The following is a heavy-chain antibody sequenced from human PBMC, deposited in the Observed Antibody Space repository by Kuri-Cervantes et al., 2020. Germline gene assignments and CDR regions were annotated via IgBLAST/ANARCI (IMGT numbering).Heavy chain of an antibody. CDR2: ISFDGNNK. CDR3: ASASGGGWQPDPFDN. J-gene: IGHJ4*02. CDR1: GFTFNTYA. D-gene: IGHD2-15*01. V-gene: IGHV3-30-3*01. Sequence: GESLKISCAASGFTFNTYAVHWVRQAPGKGLEWIALISFDGNNKYYADSVKGRFTISRDNSKNRLHLQMNSVRSEDTAVYYCASASGGGWQPDPFDNWGQGTLVTVSS.